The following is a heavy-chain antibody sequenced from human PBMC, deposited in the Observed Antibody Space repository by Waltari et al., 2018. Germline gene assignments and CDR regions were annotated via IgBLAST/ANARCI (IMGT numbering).Heavy chain of an antibody. CDR3: ARERERWPDDAFDI. J-gene: IGHJ3*02. CDR1: GGSISSSY. Sequence: QVQLQESGPGLVKPSETLSLTCTVPGGSISSSYWSWIRQPPGKGLEWIGYIYYSVSTNYNPSLKIRVTISVDTSKNQFSLKLSSVTAADTAVYYCARERERWPDDAFDIWGQGTMVTVSS. CDR2: IYYSVST. V-gene: IGHV4-59*01.